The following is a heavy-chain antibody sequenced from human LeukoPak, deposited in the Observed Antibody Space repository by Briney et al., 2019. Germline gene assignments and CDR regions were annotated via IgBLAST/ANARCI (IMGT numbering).Heavy chain of an antibody. CDR1: GGSFSGYY. V-gene: IGHV4-34*01. J-gene: IGHJ4*02. D-gene: IGHD6-13*01. CDR3: ARGNSSSWYVPPDY. Sequence: SETLSLTCAVYGGSFSGYYWSWIRQPPGKGLEWIGGINHSGSTNYNPSLKSRVTISVDTSKNQFSLKLSSVTAADTAVYYCARGNSSSWYVPPDYWGQGTLVTVSS. CDR2: INHSGST.